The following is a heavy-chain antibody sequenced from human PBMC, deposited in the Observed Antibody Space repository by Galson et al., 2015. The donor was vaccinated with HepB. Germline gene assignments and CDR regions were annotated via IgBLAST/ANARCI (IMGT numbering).Heavy chain of an antibody. Sequence: SVKVSCKASGYTFTSYGISWVRQAPGQGLEWMGWISAYNGNTNYAQKLQGRVTMTTDTSTSTAYMELRSLRSDDTAVYYCARDPRGIFGVVNLPPTTTNNWCDPWGQGTLVTVSS. D-gene: IGHD3-3*01. CDR2: ISAYNGNT. CDR1: GYTFTSYG. J-gene: IGHJ5*02. V-gene: IGHV1-18*01. CDR3: ARDPRGIFGVVNLPPTTTNNWCDP.